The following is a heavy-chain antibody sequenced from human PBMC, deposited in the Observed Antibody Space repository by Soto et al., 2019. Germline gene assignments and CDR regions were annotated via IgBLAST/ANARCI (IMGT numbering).Heavy chain of an antibody. CDR1: GFTFGAHP. V-gene: IGHV3-23*01. CDR2: ISGYGGST. CDR3: AKQRTTVTTSFDY. D-gene: IGHD4-17*01. Sequence: EVQLLESGGGLVQPGGSLTVSCAASGFTFGAHPMSWVRLAPGKGLEWVSTISGYGGSTYYPDSLKGRFIISRDNSKNPLYLQINPSRAEDTAIYFCAKQRTTVTTSFDYWGQGTLVTVSS. J-gene: IGHJ4*02.